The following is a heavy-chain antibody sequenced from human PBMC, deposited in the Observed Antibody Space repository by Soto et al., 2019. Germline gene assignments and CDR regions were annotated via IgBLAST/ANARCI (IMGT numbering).Heavy chain of an antibody. V-gene: IGHV3-74*01. Sequence: EVQLVESGGGLVQPGESLRLSCVASGFTFSSYWMHWVRQAPGKGLVWVSRIDTGGYSTTYADSVKGRFTISRDNAKNTLYLQMNSLRGEDTSVYYCARGVGTSVAGNLDYWGQGDLVTVSS. CDR2: IDTGGYST. CDR1: GFTFSSYW. J-gene: IGHJ4*02. D-gene: IGHD6-19*01. CDR3: ARGVGTSVAGNLDY.